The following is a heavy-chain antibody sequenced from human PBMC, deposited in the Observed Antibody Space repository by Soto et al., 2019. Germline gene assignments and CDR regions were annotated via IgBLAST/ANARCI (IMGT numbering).Heavy chain of an antibody. CDR2: IYYSGST. V-gene: IGHV4-31*03. D-gene: IGHD3-3*01. CDR3: ASVRRAIQNYDFWSVEDY. J-gene: IGHJ4*02. Sequence: QVQLQESGPGLVKPSQTLSLTCTVSGGSISSGGYYWSWIRQHPGKGLEWIGHIYYSGSTYYNPSLKSRVTISVDTSKNQFSLKLSSVTAADTAVYYCASVRRAIQNYDFWSVEDYWGQGTLVTVSS. CDR1: GGSISSGGYY.